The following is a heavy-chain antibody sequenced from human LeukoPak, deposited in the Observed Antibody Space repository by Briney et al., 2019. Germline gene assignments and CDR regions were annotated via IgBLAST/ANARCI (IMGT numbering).Heavy chain of an antibody. Sequence: GGSLRLSCAASGFAFGSYVMNWVRQAPGKGLEWVSSISSSSSYIYYADSVKGRFTISRDNAKNSLYLQMNSPRAEDTAVYYCARDLTEQLVQKPIDYWGQGTLVTVPS. CDR3: ARDLTEQLVQKPIDY. J-gene: IGHJ4*02. V-gene: IGHV3-21*01. D-gene: IGHD6-13*01. CDR2: ISSSSSYI. CDR1: GFAFGSYV.